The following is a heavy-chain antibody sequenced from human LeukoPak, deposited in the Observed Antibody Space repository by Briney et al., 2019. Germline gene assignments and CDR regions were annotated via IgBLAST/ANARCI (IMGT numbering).Heavy chain of an antibody. Sequence: ASVKVSCKASGYTFTGFYMHWVRQAPGQGLEWMGWINPNSGGTNYAQKFQGWVTMTRDTSISTAYMELSRLRSDDTAVYYCARGAGHYGDQGYWFDPWGQGTLVTVSS. V-gene: IGHV1-2*04. CDR1: GYTFTGFY. D-gene: IGHD4-17*01. CDR3: ARGAGHYGDQGYWFDP. CDR2: INPNSGGT. J-gene: IGHJ5*02.